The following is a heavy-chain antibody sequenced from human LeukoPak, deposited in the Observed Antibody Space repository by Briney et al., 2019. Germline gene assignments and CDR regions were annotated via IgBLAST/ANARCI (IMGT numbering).Heavy chain of an antibody. J-gene: IGHJ6*02. V-gene: IGHV6-1*01. CDR2: TYYRSKWYY. CDR1: GDSVSSISVA. Sequence: SQTLSLTCAISGDSVSSISVAWNWIRQSPSRRLEWLGRTYYRSKWYYEYAISVKSRINISPGTSKNQFSLQLTSVTPEDTAVYYCSLARSEYHYGMDVWGQGTTVTVSS. CDR3: SLARSEYHYGMDV.